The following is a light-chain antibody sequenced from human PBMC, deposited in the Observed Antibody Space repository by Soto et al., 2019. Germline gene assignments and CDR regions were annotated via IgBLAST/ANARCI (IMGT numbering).Light chain of an antibody. CDR1: SSDVGGYNF. J-gene: IGLJ3*02. CDR2: EVS. Sequence: QSALTQPRSVSGSPGQSVTISCTGTSSDVGGYNFVSWYQQHPGKAPKLMIYEVSKWPSGVPDRFSGSKSGNTASLTISGLQAEDEADYYCCSYAGSYTWVFGGGTKLTV. V-gene: IGLV2-11*01. CDR3: CSYAGSYTWV.